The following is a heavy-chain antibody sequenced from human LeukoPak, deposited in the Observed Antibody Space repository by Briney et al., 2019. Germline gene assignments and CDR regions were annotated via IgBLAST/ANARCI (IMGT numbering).Heavy chain of an antibody. V-gene: IGHV1-2*02. CDR3: VREGEGPLSKDFDY. Sequence: ASVKVSCKSSGFTFTDHYVHWVRQGPGQGLEWMGYIGPHSTFTSSPQEFQGRVTMTRDASMSTAYMELTRLTSDDTAVYYCVREGEGPLSKDFDYWGQGTLVTVSS. CDR2: IGPHSTFT. CDR1: GFTFTDHY. D-gene: IGHD2/OR15-2a*01. J-gene: IGHJ4*02.